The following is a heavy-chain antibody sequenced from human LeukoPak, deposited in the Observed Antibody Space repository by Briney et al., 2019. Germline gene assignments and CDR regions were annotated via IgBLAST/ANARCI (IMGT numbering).Heavy chain of an antibody. J-gene: IGHJ4*02. V-gene: IGHV1-18*01. CDR3: ASSYDYVGGSYRSYFDF. D-gene: IGHD3-16*02. CDR1: GYTFTSYG. Sequence: ASVKVSCKASGYTFTSYGISWVRQAPGQGLEWMGWISAYNGNTNYAQKLQGRVTMTTDTSTSTAYMELRSLRSDDTDVYYCASSYDYVGGSYRSYFDFWGQETLVTVSS. CDR2: ISAYNGNT.